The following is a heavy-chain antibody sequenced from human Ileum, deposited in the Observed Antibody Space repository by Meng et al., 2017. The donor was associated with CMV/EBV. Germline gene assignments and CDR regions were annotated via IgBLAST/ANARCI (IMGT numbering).Heavy chain of an antibody. Sequence: GESLKISCSASGFAFSKYSMNWVRLAPGKGLEWLSIIHYTGRTTYYADSVKGRFIISRDNSRSVLYLEMNSLRVEDTAVYYCAKERTPDSRYNFDRWGQGILVTVSS. CDR1: GFAFSKYS. CDR3: AKERTPDSRYNFDR. D-gene: IGHD2-2*02. CDR2: IHYTGRTT. J-gene: IGHJ4*02. V-gene: IGHV3-23*03.